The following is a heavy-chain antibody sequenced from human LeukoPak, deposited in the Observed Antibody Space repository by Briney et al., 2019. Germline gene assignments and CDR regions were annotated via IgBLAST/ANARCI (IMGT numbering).Heavy chain of an antibody. CDR2: INHSGST. CDR1: GGSFSGYY. V-gene: IGHV4-34*01. CDR3: ARVSSEDYGDLYYFDY. Sequence: SETLSLTCAVYGGSFSGYYWSWIRQPPGKVLEWIGEINHSGSTNYNPSLKSRVTISVDTSKNQFSLKLSSVTAADTAVYYCARVSSEDYGDLYYFDYWGQGTLVTVSS. J-gene: IGHJ4*02. D-gene: IGHD4-17*01.